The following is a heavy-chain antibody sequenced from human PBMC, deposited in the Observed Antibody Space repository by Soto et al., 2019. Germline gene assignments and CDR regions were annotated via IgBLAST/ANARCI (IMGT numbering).Heavy chain of an antibody. CDR2: MNPNSGNT. D-gene: IGHD3-3*01. V-gene: IGHV1-8*01. Sequence: ASVKVSCKASGYTFTSYDINWVRQATGQGLEWMGWMNPNSGNTGYAQKFQGKVTMTRNTSISTAYMELSSLRSEDTAVYYCARPRRSTYYDCWCGYSTRYYWFDPWGQGTLVTVSS. CDR3: ARPRRSTYYDCWCGYSTRYYWFDP. J-gene: IGHJ5*02. CDR1: GYTFTSYD.